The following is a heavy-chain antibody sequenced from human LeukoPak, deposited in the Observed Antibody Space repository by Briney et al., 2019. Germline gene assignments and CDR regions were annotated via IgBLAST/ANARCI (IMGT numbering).Heavy chain of an antibody. CDR2: IGSSSKTL. J-gene: IGHJ6*02. V-gene: IGHV3-48*04. Sequence: GGSLRLSCAASGFTFSYYSMNWVRQAPGKGLEWLSYIGSSSKTLYYVGSVKGRLTISRDNAKNSLYLQMNSLRAEDTAVYYCARVVRDYYYGMDVWGQGTTVTVSS. D-gene: IGHD3-10*01. CDR1: GFTFSYYS. CDR3: ARVVRDYYYGMDV.